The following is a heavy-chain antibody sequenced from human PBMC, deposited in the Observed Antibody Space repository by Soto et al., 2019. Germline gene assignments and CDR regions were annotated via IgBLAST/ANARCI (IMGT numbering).Heavy chain of an antibody. CDR1: GGSMSSYY. CDR3: ARAAVAVDWYFDL. D-gene: IGHD6-19*01. CDR2: IYYSGST. J-gene: IGHJ2*01. V-gene: IGHV4-59*01. Sequence: QVQLQESGPGLVKPSETLSLTCTVSGGSMSSYYWSWIRQPPGKGLEWIGYIYYSGSTNYNPSLKSQVTISVHTSKNQLSLKLSSVTAADTAVYYCARAAVAVDWYFDLWGRGTLVTVSS.